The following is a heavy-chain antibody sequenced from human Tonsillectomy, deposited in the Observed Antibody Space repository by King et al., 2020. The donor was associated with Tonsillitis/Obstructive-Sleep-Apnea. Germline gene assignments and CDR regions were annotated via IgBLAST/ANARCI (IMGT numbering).Heavy chain of an antibody. Sequence: QLFQPGAEVQKPGASVKVSCKPSGYTCTRYGISWVRQATVQGLEWMVWINSYNGNTNYAQKLQGRVTMTTDTSTSTAYMELRSLRSDDTAVYYCARDGMTTVTTTPGRQNWFDPWGQGTLVTVSS. CDR1: GYTCTRYG. D-gene: IGHD4-11*01. V-gene: IGHV1-18*01. CDR2: INSYNGNT. J-gene: IGHJ5*02. CDR3: ARDGMTTVTTTPGRQNWFDP.